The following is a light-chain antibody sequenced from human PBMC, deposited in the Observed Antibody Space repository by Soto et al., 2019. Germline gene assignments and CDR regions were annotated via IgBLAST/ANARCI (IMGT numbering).Light chain of an antibody. CDR2: GAS. J-gene: IGKJ1*01. CDR3: HHYATSVWT. Sequence: EIVLTQSPGALSLSPGERVTLSCRASQSVSSSYLGWYQQKPGQSPRLLIYGASSRATGIPDRFSGSGSGTDFTLTISRLEAEDFAVYYCHHYATSVWTLGQGTKVEIK. V-gene: IGKV3-20*01. CDR1: QSVSSSY.